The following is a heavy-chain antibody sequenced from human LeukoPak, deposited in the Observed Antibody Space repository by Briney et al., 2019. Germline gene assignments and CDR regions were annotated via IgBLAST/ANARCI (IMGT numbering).Heavy chain of an antibody. CDR3: AGQQLERGEDH. D-gene: IGHD1-1*01. J-gene: IGHJ4*02. Sequence: SETLSLTCTVSGGSINDYYWSWIRQPAGKGLEWIGYVLYSGTTNYNPSLKSRVSISLDTSKNQFSLMVNSVTAADTAVYFCAGQQLERGEDHWGQGTLVIVSS. CDR1: GGSINDYY. CDR2: VLYSGTT. V-gene: IGHV4-59*08.